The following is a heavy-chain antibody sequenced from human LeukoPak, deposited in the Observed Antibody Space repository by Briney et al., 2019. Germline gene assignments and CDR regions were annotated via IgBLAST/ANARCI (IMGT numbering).Heavy chain of an antibody. Sequence: GGPLTLLCALSGFTLCRYWMLGLRQVRGKGRVWLSHINNDGNSTNYADSVKGRSTISRDNDKNTLYLQMNSLRAEDTAIYYCARKPLSGGYGGTIDYWGQGTLVTVSS. CDR3: ARKPLSGGYGGTIDY. CDR2: INNDGNST. D-gene: IGHD5-12*01. V-gene: IGHV3-74*01. J-gene: IGHJ4*02. CDR1: GFTLCRYW.